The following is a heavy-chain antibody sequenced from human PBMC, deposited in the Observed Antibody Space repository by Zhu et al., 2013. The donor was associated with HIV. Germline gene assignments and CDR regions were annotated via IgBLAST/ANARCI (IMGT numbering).Heavy chain of an antibody. Sequence: VQLVESGGGLTQPGRSLRLSCTTSGFTFGDYTMSWVRQAPGKGLEWIGFIRSKPRGGETAYAASVKGRWTISRDDSKSIAYLQMNSLKTEDTAVYFLTRDGEWDLLHDYWGQGTLVTVSS. CDR2: IRSKPRGGET. CDR3: TRDGEWDLLHDY. J-gene: IGHJ4*02. V-gene: IGHV3-49*04. CDR1: GFTFGDYT. D-gene: IGHD1-26*01.